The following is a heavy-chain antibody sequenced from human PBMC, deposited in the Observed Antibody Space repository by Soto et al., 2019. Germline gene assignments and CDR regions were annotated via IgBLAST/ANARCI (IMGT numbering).Heavy chain of an antibody. Sequence: EASVKVSCKASGYTFTSYGISWVRQAPGQGLEWMGWISAYNGNTNYAQKLQGRVTMTTDTSTSTAYMELRSLRSDDTAVYYCARADGDYSTYYYYMDVWGKGTTVTVSS. V-gene: IGHV1-18*01. D-gene: IGHD4-17*01. CDR2: ISAYNGNT. CDR3: ARADGDYSTYYYYMDV. J-gene: IGHJ6*03. CDR1: GYTFTSYG.